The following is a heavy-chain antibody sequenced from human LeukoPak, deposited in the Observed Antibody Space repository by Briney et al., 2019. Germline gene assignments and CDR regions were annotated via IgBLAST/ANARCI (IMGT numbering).Heavy chain of an antibody. V-gene: IGHV3-33*01. CDR2: IWYDGSNK. D-gene: IGHD4-17*01. CDR1: GFTFSSYG. Sequence: GGSLRLSRAASGFTFSSYGMHWVRQVPGKGLEWVAVIWYDGSNKYYADSVKGRFTISRDNSKNTLHLQMNSLRAEDTAVYYCARLTVTHAFDIWGQGTMVTVSS. CDR3: ARLTVTHAFDI. J-gene: IGHJ3*02.